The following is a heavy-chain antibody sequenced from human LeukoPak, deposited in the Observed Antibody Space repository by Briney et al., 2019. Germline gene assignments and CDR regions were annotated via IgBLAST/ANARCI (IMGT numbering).Heavy chain of an antibody. D-gene: IGHD1-14*01. Sequence: ASVKVSCKASGYTFTSYGISWVRQAPGQGLEWMGWISAYNGNTNYAQKLQGRVTMTTDASTSTAYMELRSLRSDDTAVYYCARDGKLRPMSRLSDAFDIWGQGTMVTVSS. CDR1: GYTFTSYG. J-gene: IGHJ3*02. V-gene: IGHV1-18*01. CDR3: ARDGKLRPMSRLSDAFDI. CDR2: ISAYNGNT.